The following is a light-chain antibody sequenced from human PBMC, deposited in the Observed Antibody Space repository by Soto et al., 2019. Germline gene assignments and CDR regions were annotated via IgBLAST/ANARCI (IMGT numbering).Light chain of an antibody. Sequence: QSVLTQPPSASRSPGQSVTISCTGTSSDVGGYNYVSWYQQHPGKAPKLMIYEVSERPSGVPDRFSGSKSSNTASLTVSGLQAEDEADYYCSSYAGSNNVVFGTGTKLTVL. V-gene: IGLV2-8*02. J-gene: IGLJ1*01. CDR2: EVS. CDR1: SSDVGGYNY. CDR3: SSYAGSNNVV.